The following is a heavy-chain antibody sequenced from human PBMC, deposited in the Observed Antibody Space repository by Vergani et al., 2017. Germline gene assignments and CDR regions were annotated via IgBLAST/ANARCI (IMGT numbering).Heavy chain of an antibody. Sequence: QVQLVESGGGVVQPGRSLRLSCAASGFTFSSYAMHWVRQAPGKGLEWVAVISYDGSNKYYADSVKGRFTISRDNSKNTLYLQMNSLRAEDTAVYYCARDMFRGVIPRGFDYWGQGTLVTVSS. CDR3: ARDMFRGVIPRGFDY. J-gene: IGHJ4*02. V-gene: IGHV3-30-3*01. CDR1: GFTFSSYA. CDR2: ISYDGSNK. D-gene: IGHD3-10*01.